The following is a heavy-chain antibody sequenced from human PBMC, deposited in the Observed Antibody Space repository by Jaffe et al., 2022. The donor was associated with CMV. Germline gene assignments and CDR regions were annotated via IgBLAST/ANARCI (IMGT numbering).Heavy chain of an antibody. CDR3: ARGWAWGVPSYYYDSSGYYGY. CDR2: MNPNSGNT. J-gene: IGHJ4*02. Sequence: QVQLVQSGAEVKKPGASVKVSCKASGYTFTSYDINWVRQATGQGLEWMGWMNPNSGNTGYAQKFQGRVTMTRNTSISTAYMELSSLRSEDTAVYYCARGWAWGVPSYYYDSSGYYGYWGQGTLVTVSS. V-gene: IGHV1-8*01. CDR1: GYTFTSYD. D-gene: IGHD3-22*01.